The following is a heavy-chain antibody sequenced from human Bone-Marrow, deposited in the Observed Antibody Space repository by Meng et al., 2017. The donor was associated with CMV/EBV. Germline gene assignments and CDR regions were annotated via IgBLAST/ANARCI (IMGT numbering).Heavy chain of an antibody. CDR1: GFTFSSYG. CDR2: IWYDGSNK. CDR3: ARALVRGVPYSDYYYYYGMDV. V-gene: IGHV3-33*01. Sequence: GESLKISCAASGFTFSSYGMHWVRQAPGKGLEWVAVIWYDGSNKYYADSVKGRFTISRDSSKNTLYLQMNSLRAEDTAVYYCARALVRGVPYSDYYYYYGMDVWGQGTTVTVSS. D-gene: IGHD3-10*01. J-gene: IGHJ6*02.